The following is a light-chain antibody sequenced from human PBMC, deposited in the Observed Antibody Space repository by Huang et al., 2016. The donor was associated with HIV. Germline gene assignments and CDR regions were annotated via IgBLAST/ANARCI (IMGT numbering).Light chain of an antibody. V-gene: IGKV3-15*01. Sequence: VMTQSPATLSVSPGERASLSCRASESILRNLAWYQQRPGQPHRLLIYGASVRLPGIPDRFRGSGSGTEFSLTISSLQSEDFAVYYCQQYNKWPPYTYGQGTKLEIK. CDR3: QQYNKWPPYT. CDR1: ESILRN. J-gene: IGKJ2*01. CDR2: GAS.